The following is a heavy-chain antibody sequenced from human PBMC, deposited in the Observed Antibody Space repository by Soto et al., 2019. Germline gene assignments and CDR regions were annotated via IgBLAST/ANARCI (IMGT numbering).Heavy chain of an antibody. V-gene: IGHV1-69*13. CDR3: ARDPRIGSSPWWFDP. CDR2: IIPIFGTA. CDR1: GGTFSSYA. Sequence: SVKVSCKASGGTFSSYAISWVRQAPGQGLEWMGGIIPIFGTANCAQKFQGRATITADESTSTAYMELSSLRSEDTAVYYCARDPRIGSSPWWFDPWGQGTLVTSPQ. J-gene: IGHJ5*02. D-gene: IGHD6-6*01.